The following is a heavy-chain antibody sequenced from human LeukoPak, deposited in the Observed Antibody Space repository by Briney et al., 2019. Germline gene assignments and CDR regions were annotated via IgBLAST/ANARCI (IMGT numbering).Heavy chain of an antibody. J-gene: IGHJ4*02. CDR1: GGSISSSRYY. V-gene: IGHV4-39*01. CDR2: LYYSGST. D-gene: IGHD3-9*01. Sequence: SETLSLTCTVSGGSISSSRYYGGWIRQPPGKGLEWIGSLYYSGSTYYNPSLKSRVTISVDTSKNQFSLKLSSVTAADTAVYYCARRGLDLRYDYWGQGTLVTVSS. CDR3: ARRGLDLRYDY.